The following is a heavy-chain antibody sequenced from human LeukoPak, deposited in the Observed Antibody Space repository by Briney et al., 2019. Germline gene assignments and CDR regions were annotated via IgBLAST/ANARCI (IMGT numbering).Heavy chain of an antibody. J-gene: IGHJ4*02. CDR1: GFTLSRIW. D-gene: IGHD3-3*01. CDR3: ATGWSHHDY. V-gene: IGHV3-7*01. CDR2: IKEDGSEK. Sequence: GGPLRLSCAAWGFTLSRIWMPWAAQPPGKGLEWVANIKEDGSEKYSVDSVKGRFTISRDNTKNSLFLEMNSLRAEDTAVYYCATGWSHHDYWGQGTLVTVSS.